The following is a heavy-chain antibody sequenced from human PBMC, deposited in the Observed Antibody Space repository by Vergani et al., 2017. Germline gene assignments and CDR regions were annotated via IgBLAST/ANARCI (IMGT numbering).Heavy chain of an antibody. D-gene: IGHD2-2*01. CDR3: ARGESRLGYCSSTSCYGGGSYYYGMDV. Sequence: QVQLVQSGSEVRKPGASVKVSCQVSGYSLTELTIHWVRQAPGKGLEWMGGFDPEHGEVTFAHHIQGRVTMTEDRSTDTAYMELSSLRPEDTALYYCARGESRLGYCSSTSCYGGGSYYYGMDVWGQGTTVTVSS. J-gene: IGHJ6*02. CDR1: GYSLTELT. V-gene: IGHV1-24*01. CDR2: FDPEHGEV.